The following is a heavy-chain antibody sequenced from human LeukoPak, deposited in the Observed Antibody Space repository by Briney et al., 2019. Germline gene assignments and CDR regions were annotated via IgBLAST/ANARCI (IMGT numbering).Heavy chain of an antibody. Sequence: PGETLRLSCAASGFTFSSYVMSWVRQAPGKGLEWVSGIGVRGDDTYYADSVKGRFTISRDNSDNTLYLQMNSLRAEDTAIYYCAKPHIRMSTVCFFDSWGQGTRVTVSS. CDR1: GFTFSSYV. CDR3: AKPHIRMSTVCFFDS. D-gene: IGHD5/OR15-5a*01. J-gene: IGHJ4*02. V-gene: IGHV3-23*01. CDR2: IGVRGDDT.